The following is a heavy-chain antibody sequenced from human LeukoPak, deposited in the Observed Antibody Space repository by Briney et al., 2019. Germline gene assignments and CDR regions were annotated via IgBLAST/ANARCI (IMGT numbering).Heavy chain of an antibody. CDR1: GGTFSSYA. CDR3: AIIRGYSYGNNREYYFDY. D-gene: IGHD5-18*01. V-gene: IGHV1-69*13. J-gene: IGHJ4*02. Sequence: SVKVSXKASGGTFSSYAISWVRQAPGQGLEWIGGIIPIFGTANYAQKFQGRVTITADESTSTAYMELSSLRSEDTAVYYCAIIRGYSYGNNREYYFDYWGQGTLVTVSS. CDR2: IIPIFGTA.